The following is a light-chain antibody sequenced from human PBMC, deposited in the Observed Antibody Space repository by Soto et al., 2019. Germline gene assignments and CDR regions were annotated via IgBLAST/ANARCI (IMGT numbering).Light chain of an antibody. CDR1: QSLLHSNGYNY. CDR3: MQALQTPIT. CDR2: LGS. V-gene: IGKV2-28*01. Sequence: DIAMTQSPLSLPVTPGEPASISCRSSQSLLHSNGYNYLDWYLQKPGQSPQVLIYLGSNRASGVPDRFSGSGSGTDFTLKISRVEAEDVGVYYCMQALQTPITFGQGTRLEIK. J-gene: IGKJ5*01.